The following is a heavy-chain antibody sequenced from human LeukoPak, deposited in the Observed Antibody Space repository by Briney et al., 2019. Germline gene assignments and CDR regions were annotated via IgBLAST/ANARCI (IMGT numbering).Heavy chain of an antibody. CDR1: RYTFTSYD. J-gene: IGHJ4*02. CDR2: MNPNTGRT. CDR3: ARLSQTPDYYTLGGYYYLGY. V-gene: IGHV1-8*01. Sequence: GASVKVSCKASRYTFTSYDINWVREAAGQGLECMGWMNPNTGRTGYAQKFQGRVTMTRDTSINPAYMELTNLRSEDTAIYYCARLSQTPDYYTLGGYYYLGYWGQGTPVTVSS. D-gene: IGHD3-10*01.